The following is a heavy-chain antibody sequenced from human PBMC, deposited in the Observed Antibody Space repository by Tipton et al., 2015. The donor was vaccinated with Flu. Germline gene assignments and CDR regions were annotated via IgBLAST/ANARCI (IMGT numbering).Heavy chain of an antibody. CDR1: GFTFSSYE. CDR2: ITPSGTTK. V-gene: IGHV3-48*03. J-gene: IGHJ5*02. CDR3: ARGFIRLCDP. D-gene: IGHD3-16*01. Sequence: SLRLSYAVSGFTFSSYEINWVRQAPGKGLEWVSYITPSGTTKYYADAVKGRFTISRDNTKNSLYLQMNSLRAEDTAVYYCARGFIRLCDPWGQGTLVTVSS.